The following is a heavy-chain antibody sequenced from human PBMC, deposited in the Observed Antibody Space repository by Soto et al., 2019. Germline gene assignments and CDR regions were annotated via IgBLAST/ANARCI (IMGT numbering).Heavy chain of an antibody. CDR3: AHSRPPRLLDY. Sequence: QITLKESGPTLVKPTQTLTLTCTSSGFSLSTSGVGVGWIRQPPGKALEWLALIYWDDDKRYSSSLNSRLTITKDTSKNQVVLTMTNMDPVDTATYYCAHSRPPRLLDYWGQGTLVTVSS. CDR2: IYWDDDK. J-gene: IGHJ4*02. D-gene: IGHD6-6*01. CDR1: GFSLSTSGVG. V-gene: IGHV2-5*02.